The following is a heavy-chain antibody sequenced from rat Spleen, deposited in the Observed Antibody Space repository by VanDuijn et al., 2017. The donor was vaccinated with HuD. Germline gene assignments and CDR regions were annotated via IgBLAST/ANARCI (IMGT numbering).Heavy chain of an antibody. Sequence: EVQLVESDGGLVQPGGSLKLSCAASGFTFSDYYMAWVRQAPTKGLEWVATINYDGSRTDYRDSVKGRFTISGDNAKSTLYLQMDSLRSEDTATYYCARSVFDYWGQGVMVTVSS. J-gene: IGHJ2*01. CDR1: GFTFSDYY. CDR3: ARSVFDY. CDR2: INYDGSRT. V-gene: IGHV5-29*01.